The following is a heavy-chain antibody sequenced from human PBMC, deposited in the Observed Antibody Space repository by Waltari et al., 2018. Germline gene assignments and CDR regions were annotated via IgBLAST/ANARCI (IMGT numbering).Heavy chain of an antibody. Sequence: QVQLQESGPGLVKPSETLSLTCTVSGGSISSYYWSWIRQPPGKGLEWIGYIYYSGSTNYNPSLKSRVTISVDTSKNQFSLKLSSVTAADTAVYYCARAPPPNYYGSGPLWFDPWGQGTLVTVSS. CDR1: GGSISSYY. D-gene: IGHD3-10*01. CDR3: ARAPPPNYYGSGPLWFDP. CDR2: IYYSGST. V-gene: IGHV4-59*01. J-gene: IGHJ5*02.